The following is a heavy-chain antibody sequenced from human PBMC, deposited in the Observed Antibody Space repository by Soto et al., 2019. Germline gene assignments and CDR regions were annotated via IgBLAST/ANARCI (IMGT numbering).Heavy chain of an antibody. D-gene: IGHD3-3*02. CDR3: ARGGRIFGVVIINAFDI. CDR1: GGSFSSYY. V-gene: IGHV4-4*07. CDR2: IYTSGST. Sequence: SETLSLTCTVSGGSFSSYYWSWIRQPAGKGLEWIGRIYTSGSTNYNPSLKSRVTMSVDTSKNQFSLKLSSVTAADTAVYYCARGGRIFGVVIINAFDIWGQGTMVTVSS. J-gene: IGHJ3*02.